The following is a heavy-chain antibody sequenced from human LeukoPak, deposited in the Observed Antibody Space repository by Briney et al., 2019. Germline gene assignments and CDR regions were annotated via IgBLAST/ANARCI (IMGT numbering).Heavy chain of an antibody. CDR2: ITSSSTTI. CDR3: ARDWAPDY. Sequence: GGSLRLSCAASGFTFSDYNMNWVRQAPGKGLEWVSYITSSSTTIYYADSVKGRFTISRDNAKNSLYLQMNSLRAEDTAVYYCARDWAPDYWGQGTLVTVSS. CDR1: GFTFSDYN. V-gene: IGHV3-48*04. J-gene: IGHJ4*02. D-gene: IGHD3-16*01.